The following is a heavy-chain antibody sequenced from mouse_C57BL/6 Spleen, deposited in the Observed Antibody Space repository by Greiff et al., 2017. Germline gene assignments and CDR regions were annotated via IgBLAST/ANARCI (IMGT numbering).Heavy chain of an antibody. CDR1: GFTFSDYG. CDR3: ARGDSHYLYAMDD. CDR2: ISSGSSTT. V-gene: IGHV5-17*01. D-gene: IGHD1-2*01. J-gene: IGHJ4*01. Sequence: EVQVEESGGGLVKPGGSLKLSCAASGFTFSDYGMHWVRQAPEKGLEWVAYISSGSSTTYYADTVKGRFTISRDNADNTTFLQMTRLRSEDSAMYYCARGDSHYLYAMDDWGQGTSVTVSA.